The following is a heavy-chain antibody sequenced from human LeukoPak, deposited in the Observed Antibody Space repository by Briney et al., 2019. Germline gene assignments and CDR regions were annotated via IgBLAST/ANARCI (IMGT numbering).Heavy chain of an antibody. Sequence: ASVKVSCKASGGTFSSYAISWGRQAPGQGLGWMGGIIPIFGTANYAQKFQGRVTITADESTSTAYMELSSQRSEDTAVYYCATCARNFYCYRFDYWGQGTLVTVSS. D-gene: IGHD2-2*02. CDR3: ATCARNFYCYRFDY. CDR1: GGTFSSYA. V-gene: IGHV1-69*13. J-gene: IGHJ4*02. CDR2: IIPIFGTA.